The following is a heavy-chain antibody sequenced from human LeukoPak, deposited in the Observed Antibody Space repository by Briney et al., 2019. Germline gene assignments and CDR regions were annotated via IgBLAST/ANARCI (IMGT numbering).Heavy chain of an antibody. V-gene: IGHV3-23*01. D-gene: IGHD2-15*01. CDR3: AKDYSESRVADVFFEY. J-gene: IGHJ4*02. CDR1: GLTFSDYA. CDR2: ITSGFTP. Sequence: GGSLRLSCAASGLTFSDYAMSWFRQAPGKGLDWVSGITSGFTPHYADSVKGRFTISRDNSKNTFHLQLNSLRAEDTAVYYCAKDYSESRVADVFFEYWGQGTLVTVSS.